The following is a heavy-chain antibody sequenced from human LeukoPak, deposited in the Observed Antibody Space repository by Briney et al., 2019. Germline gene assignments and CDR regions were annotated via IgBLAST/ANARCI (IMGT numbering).Heavy chain of an antibody. Sequence: SETLSLTCTASGGSMSHYHWNWIRQPPGKGLEWIANIYTSGSTNYSPNYNTSLNTRPTISVNTSKNQLSLKLSPVTTADTYVYYCTGADIGARPRKYFRCCVDVWGKGTTVTVSS. CDR3: TGADIGARPRKYFRCCVDV. CDR2: IYTSGSTNYSP. J-gene: IGHJ6*04. CDR1: GGSMSHYH. V-gene: IGHV4-4*09. D-gene: IGHD5-12*01.